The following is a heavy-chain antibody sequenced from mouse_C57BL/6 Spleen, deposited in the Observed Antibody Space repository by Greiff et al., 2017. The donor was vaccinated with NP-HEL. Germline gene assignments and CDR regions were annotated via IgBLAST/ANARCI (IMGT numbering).Heavy chain of an antibody. D-gene: IGHD1-1*01. V-gene: IGHV1-54*01. CDR2: INPGSGGT. Sequence: VQLQQSGAELVRPGTSVKVSCKASGYAFTNYLIEWVKQRPGQGLEWIGVINPGSGGTNYNEKFKGKATLTADKSSSTAYMQLSSLTSEDSAVYFCARSYYGSSYPLDYWGQDTTLTVSS. CDR3: ARSYYGSSYPLDY. CDR1: GYAFTNYL. J-gene: IGHJ2*01.